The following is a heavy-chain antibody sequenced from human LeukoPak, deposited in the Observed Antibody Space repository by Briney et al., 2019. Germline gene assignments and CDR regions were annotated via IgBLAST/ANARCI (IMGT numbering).Heavy chain of an antibody. CDR1: GFTFRSYC. Sequence: GSLGPSFASSGFTFRSYCMHLVRQAPGKGLGVVGVISYDGSNKYYADSVKGRLPISRDNSKNTLYLQMNSLRADDTAVYYCVRDWPGDSYGADPWGQGTLVTVSS. V-gene: IGHV3-30*03. J-gene: IGHJ5*02. CDR3: VRDWPGDSYGADP. CDR2: ISYDGSNK. D-gene: IGHD5-18*01.